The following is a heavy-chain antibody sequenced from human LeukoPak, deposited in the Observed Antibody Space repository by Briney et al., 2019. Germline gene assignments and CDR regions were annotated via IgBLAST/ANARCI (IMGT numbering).Heavy chain of an antibody. CDR1: GYTFTGYY. Sequence: ASVKVSCKASGYTFTGYYIQWVRQAPGQGLEWMGWINPHSGGTNYAQEFQGRVTMTRDTSISTAYMELSSLRLDDTAVYSCARGVTARGFYYYMDIWGNGTTVTISS. CDR2: INPHSGGT. CDR3: ARGVTARGFYYYMDI. D-gene: IGHD2-21*02. V-gene: IGHV1-2*02. J-gene: IGHJ6*03.